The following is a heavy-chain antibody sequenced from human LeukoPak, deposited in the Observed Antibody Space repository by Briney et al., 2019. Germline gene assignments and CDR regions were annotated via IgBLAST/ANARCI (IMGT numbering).Heavy chain of an antibody. D-gene: IGHD6-19*01. V-gene: IGHV3-30*03. CDR2: ISHDGSDK. CDR3: ARVMGGWYDAFDI. CDR1: GFTFSSYG. Sequence: GGSLRLSCAASGFTFSSYGMHWVRQAPGKGLEWVAVISHDGSDKYYADSVRGRFTISRDNSKNTLHLQMISLRAEDTAVYYCARVMGGWYDAFDIWGQGTMVTVSS. J-gene: IGHJ3*02.